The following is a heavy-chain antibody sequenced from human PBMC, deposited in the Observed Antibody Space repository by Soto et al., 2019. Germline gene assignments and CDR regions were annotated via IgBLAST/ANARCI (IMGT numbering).Heavy chain of an antibody. CDR1: GFSLSTSGVG. CDR3: AHSLIGYYYDSSGSTWFDP. D-gene: IGHD3-22*01. CDR2: IYWDDDK. Sequence: QITLKESGPTLVKPTQTLTLTCTFSGFSLSTSGVGVGWIRQPPGKALEWLALIYWDDDKRYSPSLKSRLTITKETSKNQVVLTMTNMDPVDTATYYCAHSLIGYYYDSSGSTWFDPWGQGTLVTVSS. J-gene: IGHJ5*02. V-gene: IGHV2-5*02.